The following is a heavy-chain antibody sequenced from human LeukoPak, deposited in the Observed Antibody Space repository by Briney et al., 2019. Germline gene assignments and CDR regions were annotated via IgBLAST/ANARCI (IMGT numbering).Heavy chain of an antibody. D-gene: IGHD3-9*01. CDR1: GDSVSSNSAA. Sequence: SQTLSLTCAISGDSVSSNSAAWNWLRQSPSRGLEWLGRTYYRSKWYNDYAVSVKSRITINPDTSKNQFSLQLNSVTPEDTAVFYCSRGRYFDWLPMGGYFQHWGQGTLVTVSS. CDR3: SRGRYFDWLPMGGYFQH. CDR2: TYYRSKWYN. J-gene: IGHJ1*01. V-gene: IGHV6-1*01.